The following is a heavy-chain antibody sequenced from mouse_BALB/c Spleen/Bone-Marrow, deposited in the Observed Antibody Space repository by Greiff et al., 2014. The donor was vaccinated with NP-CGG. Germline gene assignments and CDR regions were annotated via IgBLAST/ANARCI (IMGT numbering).Heavy chain of an antibody. Sequence: QVQLQQSGPQLVRPGASVKISCKASGYSFTSYWMHWVKQRPGQGLEWIGMIDPSDSETRLNQMFKDKATLTVDKSSSTAYMQLSSRPSGDSAVFYCAGSARIPAWFAYWGQGTLVTVSA. J-gene: IGHJ3*01. CDR2: IDPSDSET. CDR3: AGSARIPAWFAY. CDR1: GYSFTSYW. V-gene: IGHV1S74*01. D-gene: IGHD3-3*01.